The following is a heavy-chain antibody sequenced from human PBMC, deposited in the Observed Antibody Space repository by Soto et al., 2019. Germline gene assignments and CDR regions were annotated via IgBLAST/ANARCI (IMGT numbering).Heavy chain of an antibody. CDR1: GFTFSSYG. CDR2: IWYDGSNK. D-gene: IGHD3-16*01. CDR3: ARDWGHHRPFDY. J-gene: IGHJ4*02. Sequence: GGSLRLSCAASGFTFSSYGMHWVRQAPGKGLEWVAVIWYDGSNKYYADSVKGRFTISRDNSKNTLYLRMNSLRAEDTAVYYCARDWGHHRPFDYWGQGALVTVSS. V-gene: IGHV3-33*01.